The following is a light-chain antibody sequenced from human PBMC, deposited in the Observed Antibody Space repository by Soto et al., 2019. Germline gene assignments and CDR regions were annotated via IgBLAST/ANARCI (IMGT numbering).Light chain of an antibody. J-gene: IGLJ1*01. V-gene: IGLV1-51*02. CDR1: SSNIGNNY. Sequence: QSVLTQPPSVSAGPGQKVTISCSVSSSNIGNNYVSWYQQLPGTAPKLLIYENNKRPSGIPDRFSGSKSGTSATLGITGLQTGDDADDYCGTWDSSLSAYVFGTGTRVT. CDR3: GTWDSSLSAYV. CDR2: ENN.